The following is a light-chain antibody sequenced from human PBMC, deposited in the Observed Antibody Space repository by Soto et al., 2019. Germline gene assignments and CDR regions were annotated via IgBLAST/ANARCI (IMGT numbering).Light chain of an antibody. V-gene: IGKV3-15*01. CDR3: QQYNNWPPVT. J-gene: IGKJ2*01. CDR1: QSVSSN. CDR2: GAS. Sequence: EIVMTQSPATLSVSPGERATLTCRASQSVSSNLAWYQQKPGQAPRLLFYGASTRATGIPARFSGSGSGTEFTLTISSLQSEAFAVYYCQQYNNWPPVTFGQGTKLEIK.